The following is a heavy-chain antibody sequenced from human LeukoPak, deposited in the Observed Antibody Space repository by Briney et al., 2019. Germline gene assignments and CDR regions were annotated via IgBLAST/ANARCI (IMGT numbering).Heavy chain of an antibody. CDR1: GGSISSYY. V-gene: IGHV4-39*01. CDR2: IYYSGST. CDR3: ATRTSSGGYFDY. J-gene: IGHJ4*02. Sequence: SETLSLTCTVSGGSISSYYWSWIRQPPGKGLEWIGTIYYSGSTYYNPSLKSRVTISVDTSKNQFSLKLRSVTAADTAVYYCATRTSSGGYFDYWGQGTLVTVSS. D-gene: IGHD2-2*01.